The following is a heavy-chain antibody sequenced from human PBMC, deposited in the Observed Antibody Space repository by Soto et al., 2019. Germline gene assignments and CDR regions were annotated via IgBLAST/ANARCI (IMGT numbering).Heavy chain of an antibody. CDR2: SSSSSSNI. J-gene: IGHJ4*02. CDR1: GFPLSSYS. D-gene: IGHD5-18*01. CDR3: AQSGSSYASGGGSFDL. V-gene: IGHV3-21*01. Sequence: EVQLVESGGGLVKPGGSLRLSCAASGFPLSSYSMNWVRQAPGKGLEWVSSSSSSSSNIYYAESVKGQLTMARDSAKNSLYLQMDSLRAEDTAIYYCAQSGSSYASGGGSFDLWGQGTLVTVSS.